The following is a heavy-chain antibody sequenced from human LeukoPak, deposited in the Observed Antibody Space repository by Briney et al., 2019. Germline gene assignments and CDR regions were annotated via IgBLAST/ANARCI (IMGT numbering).Heavy chain of an antibody. CDR3: ARHRRITMVRGVSAWFDP. CDR2: INHSGST. D-gene: IGHD3-10*01. CDR1: GGSFSGYY. Sequence: SETLSLTCAVYGGSFSGYYWSWIRQPPGKGLEWIGEINHSGSTNYNPSLKSRVTISVDTSKNQFSLKLSSVTAADTAVYYCARHRRITMVRGVSAWFDPWGQGTLVTVSS. V-gene: IGHV4-34*01. J-gene: IGHJ5*02.